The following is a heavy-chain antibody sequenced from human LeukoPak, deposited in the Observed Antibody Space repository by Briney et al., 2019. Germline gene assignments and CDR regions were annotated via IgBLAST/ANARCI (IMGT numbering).Heavy chain of an antibody. Sequence: ASVKVSCKASGYTFSGYYLQWVRQAPGQGLEWMGWINPNSGGTNYAQKFQGRVTMTRDTSMNTVYMELSSLGYDDTAVYYCAGETGLEQLNGWFDPWGQGSLVTVSS. J-gene: IGHJ5*02. CDR3: AGETGLEQLNGWFDP. CDR1: GYTFSGYY. D-gene: IGHD6-13*01. V-gene: IGHV1-2*02. CDR2: INPNSGGT.